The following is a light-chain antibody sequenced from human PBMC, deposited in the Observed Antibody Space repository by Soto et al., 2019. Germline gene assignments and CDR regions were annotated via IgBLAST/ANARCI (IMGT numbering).Light chain of an antibody. CDR3: QQYNNSPT. Sequence: EIVMTQSPATLSVSPGERATLSCRASQSVSSNLAWYQQKPGQAPRLLIYGASNRATGIPARFSGSGSGTEFTLTISILQSEDFAVYYCQQYNNSPTFGQGTRLEIK. V-gene: IGKV3-15*01. CDR2: GAS. CDR1: QSVSSN. J-gene: IGKJ5*01.